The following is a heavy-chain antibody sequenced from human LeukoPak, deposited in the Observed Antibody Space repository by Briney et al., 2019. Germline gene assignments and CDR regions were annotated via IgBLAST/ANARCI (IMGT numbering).Heavy chain of an antibody. Sequence: GASVKVSCKASGYSFTSYYIHWVRQAPGQGLEWMGMINPNYGGTAYAQMFKGGVTLTRDTSTSTVYMELSSLKSEDTAVYFCARDQGRTADYVWGTYFDYWGQGALVTFSS. CDR1: GYSFTSYY. CDR2: INPNYGGT. J-gene: IGHJ4*02. V-gene: IGHV1-46*01. D-gene: IGHD3-16*01. CDR3: ARDQGRTADYVWGTYFDY.